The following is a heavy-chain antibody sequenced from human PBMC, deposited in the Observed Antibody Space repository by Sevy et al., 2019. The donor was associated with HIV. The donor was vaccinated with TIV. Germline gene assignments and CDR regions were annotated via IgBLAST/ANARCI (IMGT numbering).Heavy chain of an antibody. CDR3: ERGVTGDLDYFDY. CDR1: GFTFSSYS. Sequence: GGSLRLSCAASGFTFSSYSMNWVRQAPGKGLEWVSYISSSSSTIYYADSVKCRFTISRDNAKNSLYLQMNSLRDEDTAVYYCERGVTGDLDYFDYWGQGTLVTVSS. CDR2: ISSSSSTI. V-gene: IGHV3-48*02. D-gene: IGHD7-27*01. J-gene: IGHJ4*02.